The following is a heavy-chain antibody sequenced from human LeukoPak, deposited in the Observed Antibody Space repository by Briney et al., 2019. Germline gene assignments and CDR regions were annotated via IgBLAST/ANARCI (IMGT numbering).Heavy chain of an antibody. V-gene: IGHV3-23*01. CDR3: AKDPDSTPKGGPFDY. J-gene: IGHJ4*02. D-gene: IGHD2-2*01. Sequence: GGSLRLSCAASGFTFSSYAMSWVRQAPGKGLEWVSAISGSGGSTYYADSVKGRFTISRDNSKNTLYLQMNSLRAEDTAVYYCAKDPDSTPKGGPFDYWGQGTLVTVSS. CDR1: GFTFSSYA. CDR2: ISGSGGST.